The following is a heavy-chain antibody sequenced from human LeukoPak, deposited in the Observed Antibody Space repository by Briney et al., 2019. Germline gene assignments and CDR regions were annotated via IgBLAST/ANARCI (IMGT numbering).Heavy chain of an antibody. V-gene: IGHV3-7*01. CDR3: AKSAGITMIVVVNAFDI. CDR2: IKQDGSEK. D-gene: IGHD3-22*01. CDR1: RFTFSTYW. J-gene: IGHJ3*02. Sequence: GESLRLSCAASRFTFSTYWMRWVRQAPGKGLECVANIKQDGSEKYYVDSVKGRFTISRDNAKNSLYLQMNSLRAEDTAVYYCAKSAGITMIVVVNAFDIWGQGTMVTVSS.